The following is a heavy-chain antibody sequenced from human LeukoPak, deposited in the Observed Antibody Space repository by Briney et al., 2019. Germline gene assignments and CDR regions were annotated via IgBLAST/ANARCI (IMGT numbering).Heavy chain of an antibody. CDR2: ISPYNGNT. CDR1: GYTFISNG. D-gene: IGHD1-26*01. CDR3: ARDSGWDTRDAFDI. J-gene: IGHJ3*02. V-gene: IGHV1-18*01. Sequence: GASVKVSCKASGYTFISNGISGVRQAPGQGLEGMGWISPYNGNTNYAQKLQGRVAMTTDTFTSTAYMELRSLRSDGTAVYYCARDSGWDTRDAFDIWGQGTMVTVSS.